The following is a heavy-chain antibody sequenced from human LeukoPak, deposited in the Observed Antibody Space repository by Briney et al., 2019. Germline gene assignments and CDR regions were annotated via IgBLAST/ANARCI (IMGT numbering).Heavy chain of an antibody. CDR1: GGSFSGYY. V-gene: IGHV3-66*01. CDR2: IYSGGST. D-gene: IGHD5-12*01. Sequence: ETLSLTCAVYGGSFSGYYWSWIRQAPGKGLEWVSVIYSGGSTYYADSVKGRFTISRDNSKNTLYLQMNSLRAEDTAVYYCARIPRGYSGYIDYWGQGTLVTVSS. J-gene: IGHJ4*02. CDR3: ARIPRGYSGYIDY.